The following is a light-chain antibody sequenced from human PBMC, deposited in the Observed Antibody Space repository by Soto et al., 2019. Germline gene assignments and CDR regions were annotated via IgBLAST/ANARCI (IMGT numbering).Light chain of an antibody. CDR3: ERRRYGAVT. CDR2: DAS. J-gene: IGKJ4*01. CDR1: QSVSSY. V-gene: IGKV3-11*01. Sequence: ETVLTQNAGTLSLYGGGRAPLSCRASQSVSSYLAWYQQKPGQAPRLLIYDASNRATGIPARFSVSGSGTDIPLRSAVLAFDEFALSNCERRRYGAVTVAGGTKVDIK.